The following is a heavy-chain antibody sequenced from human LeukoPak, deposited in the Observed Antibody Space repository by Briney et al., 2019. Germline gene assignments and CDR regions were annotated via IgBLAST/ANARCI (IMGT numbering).Heavy chain of an antibody. V-gene: IGHV1-69*01. J-gene: IGHJ4*02. D-gene: IGHD3-22*01. CDR1: GGTFISYA. CDR3: ARDETYYYDSSGYSFDY. Sequence: SVKVSCKASGGTFISYAISWVRQAPGQGLEWMGGIIPIFGTANYAQKFQGRVTITADESTSTAYMELSRLRSDDTAVYYCARDETYYYDSSGYSFDYWGQGTLVTVSS. CDR2: IIPIFGTA.